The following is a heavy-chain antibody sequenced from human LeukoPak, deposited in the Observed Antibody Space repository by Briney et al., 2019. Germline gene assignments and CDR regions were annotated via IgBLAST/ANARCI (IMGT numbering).Heavy chain of an antibody. J-gene: IGHJ4*02. CDR1: GGSISSSSYY. CDR3: ARREAPYYFDY. D-gene: IGHD1-26*01. Sequence: PSETLSLTCTVSGGSISSSSYYWGWIRQPPGKGLEWIGSIYYSGSTYYNPSLKSRVTISVDTSKNQFSLKLSSVTAADTAVYYCARREAPYYFDYWGQGTLVTVSS. CDR2: IYYSGST. V-gene: IGHV4-39*01.